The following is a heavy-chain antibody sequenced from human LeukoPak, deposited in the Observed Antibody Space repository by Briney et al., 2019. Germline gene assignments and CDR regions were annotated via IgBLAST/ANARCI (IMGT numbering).Heavy chain of an antibody. V-gene: IGHV4-59*01. Sequence: SETLSLTCTISGGSISTYYWTWIRQPPGKGLEWIGYIYYAGNTIHNPSLNSRVTISVDTSKNQFSPKLTSLTAADTAVYYCARGASSSWTTTFDPWGQGTLVTVSS. CDR2: IYYAGNT. CDR3: ARGASSSWTTTFDP. J-gene: IGHJ5*02. D-gene: IGHD6-13*01. CDR1: GGSISTYY.